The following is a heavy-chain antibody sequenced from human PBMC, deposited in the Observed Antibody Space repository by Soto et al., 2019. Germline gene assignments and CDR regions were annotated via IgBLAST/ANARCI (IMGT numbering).Heavy chain of an antibody. CDR3: ARVNYVILTCPLYYYYYYMDF. V-gene: IGHV4-31*02. CDR1: GGSISSGGYY. Sequence: SETLSLTCTVSGGSISSGGYYWSWIRQHPGKGLEWIGYIYYSGSTYYNPSLKSRGTISVDTSKNQFSLKLSSVTAADTAVYYCARVNYVILTCPLYYYYYYMDFWGKGTTVTVSS. D-gene: IGHD3-9*01. J-gene: IGHJ6*03. CDR2: IYYSGST.